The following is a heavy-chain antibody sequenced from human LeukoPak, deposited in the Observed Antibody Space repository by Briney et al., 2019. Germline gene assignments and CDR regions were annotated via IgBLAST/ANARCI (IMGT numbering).Heavy chain of an antibody. Sequence: GGSLRLSCPASGFTFSSYWMNWVRQAPGKGLVWVSRINTDGSSTSYADSVKGRFTISRDNAKNTLYLQMNSLRAEDTAVYYCARDMEKRYYDSSGPLDYWGQGTLVTVSS. CDR1: GFTFSSYW. CDR2: INTDGSST. J-gene: IGHJ4*02. CDR3: ARDMEKRYYDSSGPLDY. D-gene: IGHD3-22*01. V-gene: IGHV3-74*01.